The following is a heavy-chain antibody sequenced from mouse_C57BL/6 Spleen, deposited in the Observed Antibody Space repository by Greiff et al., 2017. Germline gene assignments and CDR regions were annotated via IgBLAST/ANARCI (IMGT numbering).Heavy chain of an antibody. D-gene: IGHD2-5*01. J-gene: IGHJ1*03. V-gene: IGHV5-9-1*02. CDR2: ISSGGDYI. CDR1: GFTFSSYA. CDR3: TRGAYYSNYDWYFDV. Sequence: EVKLVESGEGLVKPGGSLKLSCAASGFTFSSYAMSWVRQTPEKRLEWVAYISSGGDYIYYADTVKGRFTISRDNARNTLYLQMSSLKSEDTAMYYCTRGAYYSNYDWYFDVWGTGTTVTVSS.